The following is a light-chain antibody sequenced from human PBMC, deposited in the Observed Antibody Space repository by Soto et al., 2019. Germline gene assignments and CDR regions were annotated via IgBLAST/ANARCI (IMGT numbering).Light chain of an antibody. Sequence: DIQMTQSPSSLSASVGDRVTITCRASQSINWYQQKPGKAPKLLIYAASSLQSGVPSRFSGSGSGTDFTLTISSLQPEDCATYYCQQSYSTLWTFGQGTKVEIK. CDR3: QQSYSTLWT. CDR1: QSI. V-gene: IGKV1-39*01. CDR2: AAS. J-gene: IGKJ1*01.